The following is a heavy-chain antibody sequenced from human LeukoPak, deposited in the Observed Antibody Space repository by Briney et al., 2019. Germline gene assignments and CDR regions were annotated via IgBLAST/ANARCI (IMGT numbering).Heavy chain of an antibody. CDR3: ARVYDSSGYYWGAFDI. Sequence: GGSLRLSCAASGFTFDDYGTSWVRQAPGKGLEWVSGINWNGGSTGYADSVKGRFTISRDNAKNSLYLQMNSLRAEDTALYYCARVYDSSGYYWGAFDIWGQGTMVTVSS. CDR1: GFTFDDYG. V-gene: IGHV3-20*04. J-gene: IGHJ3*02. D-gene: IGHD3-22*01. CDR2: INWNGGST.